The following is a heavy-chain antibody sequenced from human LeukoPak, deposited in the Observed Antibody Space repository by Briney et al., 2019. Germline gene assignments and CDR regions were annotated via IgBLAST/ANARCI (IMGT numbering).Heavy chain of an antibody. Sequence: SETLSLTCTVSGGSISSYYWSWIRQPPGKGLEWIGYIYYSGSTNYNPSLKSRVTISVDTSKNQFSLKLSSVTAADTAVYYCARQRYCSSTSCSEEYNWFDPWGQGALVTVSS. CDR2: IYYSGST. J-gene: IGHJ5*02. V-gene: IGHV4-59*01. CDR3: ARQRYCSSTSCSEEYNWFDP. CDR1: GGSISSYY. D-gene: IGHD2-2*01.